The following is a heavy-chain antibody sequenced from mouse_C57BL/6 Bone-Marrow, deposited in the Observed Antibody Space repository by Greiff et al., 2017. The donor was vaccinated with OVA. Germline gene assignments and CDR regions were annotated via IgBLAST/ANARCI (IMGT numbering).Heavy chain of an antibody. CDR3: ARGGYEDYAMDY. D-gene: IGHD2-3*01. CDR1: GYTFTTYP. Sequence: VKLMESGAELVKPGASVKMSCKASGYTFTTYPIEWMKQNHGKSLEWIGNFHPYNDDTKYNEKFKGKATLTVEKSSSTVYLELSRLTSDDSAVYYCARGGYEDYAMDYWGQGTSVTVSS. J-gene: IGHJ4*01. V-gene: IGHV1-47*01. CDR2: FHPYNDDT.